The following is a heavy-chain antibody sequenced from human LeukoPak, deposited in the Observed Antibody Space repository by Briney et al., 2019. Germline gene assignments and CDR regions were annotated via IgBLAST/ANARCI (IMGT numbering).Heavy chain of an antibody. J-gene: IGHJ6*02. D-gene: IGHD3-10*01. CDR3: AKDVRITMVRGASYYYYGMDV. Sequence: GGSLRLSCAASGFTFDDYAMHWVRQAPGKGLEWVSLISWDGGSTYYADSVKGRFTISRDNSKNSLYLQMNSLRAEDTALYYCAKDVRITMVRGASYYYYGMDVWGQGTTVTVSS. CDR2: ISWDGGST. V-gene: IGHV3-43D*04. CDR1: GFTFDDYA.